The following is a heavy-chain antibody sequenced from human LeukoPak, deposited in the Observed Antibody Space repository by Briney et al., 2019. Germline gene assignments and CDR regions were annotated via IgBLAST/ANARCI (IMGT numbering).Heavy chain of an antibody. J-gene: IGHJ4*02. V-gene: IGHV4-34*01. CDR1: GGSFSGYY. Sequence: PSETLSLTCAVYGGSFSGYYWSWIRQPPGKGLEWIGEINHSGSTNYNPSLKGRVTISVDTSKNQFSLKLSSVTAADTAVYYCARGRYFDWLPHSGYFDYWGQGTLVTVSS. CDR3: ARGRYFDWLPHSGYFDY. CDR2: INHSGST. D-gene: IGHD3-9*01.